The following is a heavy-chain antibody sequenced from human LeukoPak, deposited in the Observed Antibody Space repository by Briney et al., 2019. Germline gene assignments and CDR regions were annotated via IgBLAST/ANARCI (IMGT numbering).Heavy chain of an antibody. D-gene: IGHD5-12*01. V-gene: IGHV4-59*01. Sequence: SETLSLTCTVSGGPISSYYWSWIRQPPGKGLEWIGYIYYSGSTNYNPSLKSRVTISVDTSKNQFSLKLSSVTAADTAVYYCARDGGGYDSWGQGTLVTVSS. J-gene: IGHJ4*02. CDR3: ARDGGGYDS. CDR1: GGPISSYY. CDR2: IYYSGST.